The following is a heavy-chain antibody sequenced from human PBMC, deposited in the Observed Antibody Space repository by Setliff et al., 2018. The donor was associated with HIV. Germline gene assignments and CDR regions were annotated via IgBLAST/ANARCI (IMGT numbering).Heavy chain of an antibody. J-gene: IGHJ4*02. D-gene: IGHD5-12*01. CDR2: IYHSGST. CDR3: ARDRLDGYNSGFDY. CDR1: GYSNSSGYY. Sequence: LSLTCAVSGYSNSSGYYWGWIRQPPGKGLEWIGSIYHSGSTYYNPSLKSRVTISVDTSKNQFSLKLSSVTAADTAVYYCARDRLDGYNSGFDYWGQGTLVTVSS. V-gene: IGHV4-38-2*02.